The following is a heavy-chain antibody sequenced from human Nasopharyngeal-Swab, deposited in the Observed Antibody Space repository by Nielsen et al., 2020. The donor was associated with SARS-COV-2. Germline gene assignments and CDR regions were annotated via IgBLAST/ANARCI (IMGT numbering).Heavy chain of an antibody. Sequence: GESLRLSCAASGFTFSEYAFHWVRQAPGKGLEWVSVISGGGESTHYAGSVKGRFSISRVDSRENVYLQMDSLRAEDTAVYYCARDPSFVGSLEFDQWGRGTLVTVSS. J-gene: IGHJ4*02. CDR1: GFTFSEYA. CDR2: ISGGGEST. CDR3: ARDPSFVGSLEFDQ. D-gene: IGHD1-26*01. V-gene: IGHV3-23*01.